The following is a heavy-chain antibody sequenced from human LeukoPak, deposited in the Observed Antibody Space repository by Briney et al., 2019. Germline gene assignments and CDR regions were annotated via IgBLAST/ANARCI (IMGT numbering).Heavy chain of an antibody. D-gene: IGHD2-2*01. V-gene: IGHV3-48*03. CDR1: GFTFSSYE. CDR3: ARETDSTLFDY. Sequence: GGSLRLSCAASGFTFSSYEMNWVRQAPGKGLEWISYISSSGSTIYYADSVKGRFTISRDNAKNSLYLQMNSLRAEDTAVYYCARETDSTLFDYWGQGTLVTVSS. J-gene: IGHJ4*02. CDR2: ISSSGSTI.